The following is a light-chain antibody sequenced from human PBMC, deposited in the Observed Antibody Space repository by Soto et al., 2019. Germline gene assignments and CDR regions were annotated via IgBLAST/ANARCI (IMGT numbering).Light chain of an antibody. Sequence: IVMTQSPDSLAVSLGERATINCKSSQRVLYSSNNKNYLAWYQQKPGQPPKLLIYWASTRESGVPDRFSGSGSGTDFTLTISSLQAEDVAVYYCQQYYSTPRTFGQGTKLEIK. CDR1: QRVLYSSNNKNY. CDR3: QQYYSTPRT. V-gene: IGKV4-1*01. J-gene: IGKJ2*01. CDR2: WAS.